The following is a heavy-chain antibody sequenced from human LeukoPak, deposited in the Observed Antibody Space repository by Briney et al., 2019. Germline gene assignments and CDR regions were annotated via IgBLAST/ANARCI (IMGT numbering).Heavy chain of an antibody. CDR3: ARDQSYYGV. CDR1: GFNFRSYG. J-gene: IGHJ4*02. Sequence: GGSLRLSCVASGFNFRSYGMHWVRQAPGKGLEWVAFIRYDGSNKYYADSVKGRFTISRDNAKNSVFLQMNSLRAEDTAVYYCARDQSYYGVWGQGTLVTVSS. V-gene: IGHV3-30*02. CDR2: IRYDGSNK. D-gene: IGHD2-21*01.